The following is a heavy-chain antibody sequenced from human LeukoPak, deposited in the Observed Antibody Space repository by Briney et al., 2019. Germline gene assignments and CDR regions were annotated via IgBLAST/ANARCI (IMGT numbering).Heavy chain of an antibody. CDR3: ARATGELLSYFDY. D-gene: IGHD3-10*01. J-gene: IGHJ4*02. CDR1: GGSISSGGYY. Sequence: SQTLSLTCTVSGGSISSGGYYWSWIRQHPGKGLEWIGYIYYSGSTYYNPSLKSRVTIPVDTSKNQFSLKLSSVTAADTAVYYCARATGELLSYFDYWGQGTLVTVSS. V-gene: IGHV4-31*03. CDR2: IYYSGST.